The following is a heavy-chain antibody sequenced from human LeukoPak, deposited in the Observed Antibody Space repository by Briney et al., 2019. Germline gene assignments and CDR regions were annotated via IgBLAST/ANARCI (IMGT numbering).Heavy chain of an antibody. CDR2: ISYDGGHK. V-gene: IGHV3-30*18. Sequence: GGSLRLSCEASGFTFSSHGMHWVRQAPGKGLEWVAVISYDGGHKYYADSVKGRFTISSDNSSNTLYLQMNSPRAEDTAVYYCAKEVEVADVLDYWGQGTLVTVSS. J-gene: IGHJ4*02. D-gene: IGHD2-15*01. CDR3: AKEVEVADVLDY. CDR1: GFTFSSHG.